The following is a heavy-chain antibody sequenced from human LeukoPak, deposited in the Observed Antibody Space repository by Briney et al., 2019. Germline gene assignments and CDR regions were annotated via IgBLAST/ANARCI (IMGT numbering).Heavy chain of an antibody. D-gene: IGHD3-22*01. CDR2: ISYDGSNK. V-gene: IGHV3-30*18. CDR1: GXTFSSYG. CDR3: AKDLFYYDKGGFDY. J-gene: IGHJ4*02. Sequence: GRSLRLSCAASGXTFSSYGLHWVRQAPDKGLEWVAFISYDGSNKFYGDSVKGRFTISRDNSKNTLYLQMNSLRTEDTAVYYCAKDLFYYDKGGFDYWGQGTLVTVSS.